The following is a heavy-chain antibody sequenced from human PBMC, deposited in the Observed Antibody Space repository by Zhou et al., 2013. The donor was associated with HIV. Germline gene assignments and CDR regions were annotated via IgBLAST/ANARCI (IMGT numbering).Heavy chain of an antibody. CDR1: GYTFTNYA. Sequence: QVQLVQSGAEVKKPGASVKVSCKASGYTFTNYAMHWVRQAPGQRLEWMGWINAGNGNTKYSQKFQGRVTISRDTSASTAYMELSSLRSEDTAVYYCAREWNYNNWFDPWGQGTLVTVSS. CDR2: INAGNGNT. CDR3: AREWNYNNWFDP. V-gene: IGHV1-3*01. J-gene: IGHJ5*02. D-gene: IGHD1-7*01.